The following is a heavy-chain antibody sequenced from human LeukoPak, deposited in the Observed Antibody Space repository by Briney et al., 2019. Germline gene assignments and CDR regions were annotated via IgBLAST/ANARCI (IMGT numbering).Heavy chain of an antibody. CDR3: GRDLGGRSGY. V-gene: IGHV3-7*01. CDR1: GFTFSSYW. CDR2: IKQDGSEK. Sequence: PGGSLRLSCAASGFTFSSYWMSWVRQAPGKALEWVANIKQDGSEKYYVDSVKGPFSISRDNAKNTLYLQMNSLRAEDTAVYYCGRDLGGRSGYWGQGTLVTVSS. D-gene: IGHD1-26*01. J-gene: IGHJ4*02.